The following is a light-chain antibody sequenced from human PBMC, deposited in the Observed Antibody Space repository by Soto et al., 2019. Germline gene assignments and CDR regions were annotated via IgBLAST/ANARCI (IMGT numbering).Light chain of an antibody. CDR2: DVS. Sequence: QSVLTQPASVSGSPGQSITISCTGTSSDIGRYNYVSWYQQYPGKAPKFMIYDVSNRSSGVSNRFSGSKSGNTASLTISGLQAEDEADYYCSSYISSSTYVFGTGTKVTVL. J-gene: IGLJ1*01. CDR1: SSDIGRYNY. V-gene: IGLV2-14*01. CDR3: SSYISSSTYV.